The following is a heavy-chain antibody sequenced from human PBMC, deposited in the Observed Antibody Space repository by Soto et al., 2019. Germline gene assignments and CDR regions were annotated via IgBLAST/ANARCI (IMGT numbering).Heavy chain of an antibody. CDR2: IYHSGST. CDR3: ATFGVIGEPFQN. Sequence: SETLSLTCAVSGYSISSGYYWGWIRQPPGKGLEWIGSIYHSGSTYYNPSLKSRVTISVDTSKNQFSLKLSSVTAADTAVYYCATFGVIGEPFQNWGQGTVVTVSS. V-gene: IGHV4-38-2*01. CDR1: GYSISSGYY. D-gene: IGHD3-10*01. J-gene: IGHJ4*02.